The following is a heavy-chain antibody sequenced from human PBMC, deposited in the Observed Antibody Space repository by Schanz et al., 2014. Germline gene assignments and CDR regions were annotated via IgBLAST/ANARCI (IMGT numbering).Heavy chain of an antibody. CDR2: ISSGGTTT. D-gene: IGHD2-21*01. CDR1: GFVFGDYY. CDR3: ARDGYSVVVISTTESFDI. Sequence: QVQVVQSGGGLVKPGGSLRLSCAASGFVFGDYYMAWIRQAPGKGPEYVSYISSGGTTTYHSDSVKGRFTISRDSAENSLYLQMNSLRAEDTAVYYCARDGYSVVVISTTESFDIWGQGTMVTVSP. V-gene: IGHV3-11*04. J-gene: IGHJ3*02.